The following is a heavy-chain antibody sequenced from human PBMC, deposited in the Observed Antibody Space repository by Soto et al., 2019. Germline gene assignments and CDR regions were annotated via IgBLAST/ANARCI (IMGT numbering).Heavy chain of an antibody. CDR3: ARGTTYYYCSGNHYYMDV. Sequence: QVQLVQSGAEVKKPGASVKVSCKASGYTFTSYGISWVRQATGQGLEWMGWISAYNGNTNYAQKLQGRVTMTTDTSTRTAYMERRSLRSDATAVYYCARGTTYYYCSGNHYYMDVWGKGTTVTVSS. J-gene: IGHJ6*03. CDR2: ISAYNGNT. D-gene: IGHD3-10*01. V-gene: IGHV1-18*01. CDR1: GYTFTSYG.